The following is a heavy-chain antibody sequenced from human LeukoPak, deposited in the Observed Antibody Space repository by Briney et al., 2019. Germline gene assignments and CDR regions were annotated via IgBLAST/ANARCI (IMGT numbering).Heavy chain of an antibody. Sequence: LETLSLTCTVSGGSISSYYWSWIRQPPGKGLEWIGYIYYSGSTNYNPSLKSRVTISVDASKNQFSLKLSSVTAADTAVYYCARVTHSSSWSWYFDLWGRGTLVTVSS. CDR2: IYYSGST. CDR3: ARVTHSSSWSWYFDL. D-gene: IGHD6-13*01. CDR1: GGSISSYY. J-gene: IGHJ2*01. V-gene: IGHV4-59*01.